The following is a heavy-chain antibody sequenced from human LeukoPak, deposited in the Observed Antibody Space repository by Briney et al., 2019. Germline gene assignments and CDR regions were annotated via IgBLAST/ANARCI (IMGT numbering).Heavy chain of an antibody. D-gene: IGHD3-16*02. V-gene: IGHV1-24*01. CDR2: FDPEDGET. Sequence: ASVKVSCKVSGYTLTELSMHWVRQAPGKGLEWMGGFDPEDGETIYAQKFQGRVTMTEDTSTDTAYMELSSLRAEDTAVYYCAREVMITFGGVIHRAYYFDYWGQGTLVTVSS. CDR3: AREVMITFGGVIHRAYYFDY. CDR1: GYTLTELS. J-gene: IGHJ4*02.